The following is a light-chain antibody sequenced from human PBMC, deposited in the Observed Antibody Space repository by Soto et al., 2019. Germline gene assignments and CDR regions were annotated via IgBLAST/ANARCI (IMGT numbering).Light chain of an antibody. CDR2: ETN. V-gene: IGLV1-51*02. CDR3: GTWDSSLSAGGV. CDR1: SSNIGNNY. Sequence: QSGPAEPPSRSAAPGQKVTIPCSGSSSNIGNNYVSWYQQLQGTAPKLLIYETNKRPSGIPDRFSGSKSGTSATLGITGLQTGDEADYYCGTWDSSLSAGGVFGTGTKVTVL. J-gene: IGLJ1*01.